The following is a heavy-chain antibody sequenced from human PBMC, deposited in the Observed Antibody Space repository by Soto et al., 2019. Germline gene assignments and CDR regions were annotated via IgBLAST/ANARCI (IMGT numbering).Heavy chain of an antibody. CDR2: IIPMLAVT. D-gene: IGHD2-2*01. V-gene: IGHV1-69*02. CDR3: SIGSWSAETFDI. CDR1: EGTFSTYT. J-gene: IGHJ3*02. Sequence: QVHLVQSGAEVKKPGSSGKVSCKGAEGTFSTYTLIWVRQAPGQGLEWMGRIIPMLAVTNSAQRFQGRVTLTADKSTSTAFMELNSLRSDDTAVYYCSIGSWSAETFDIWGQWTMVTVSS.